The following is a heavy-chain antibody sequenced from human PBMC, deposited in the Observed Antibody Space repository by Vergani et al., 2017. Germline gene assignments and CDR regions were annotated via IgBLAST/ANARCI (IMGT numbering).Heavy chain of an antibody. CDR3: TRHVPGGEGACLHFDH. CDR1: ESSFISNE. Sequence: EVMLVQSGAEVKKPGESLKISCKYSESSFISNEIAWVRQMSGKGLQWMGNINPIDSKIAYSPSFQGQAIMSLDKSITTAYLQWRSLKASGTAIFYCTRHVPGGEGACLHFDHWGQGTQVTVSS. J-gene: IGHJ4*02. V-gene: IGHV5-51*01. CDR2: INPIDSKI. D-gene: IGHD4-17*01.